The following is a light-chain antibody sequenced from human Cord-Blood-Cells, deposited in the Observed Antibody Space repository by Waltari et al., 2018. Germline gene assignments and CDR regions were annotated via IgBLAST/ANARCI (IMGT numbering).Light chain of an antibody. Sequence: EIVLTQSPATLSLSPGERATLSCRASQRVSSYLAWYQQKPGQAPRLLIYDASNRATGIPARFSGSGSGTDFTLTLSSLEPEDFAVYYCQQRSNCLFTFGPGTKVDIK. J-gene: IGKJ3*01. V-gene: IGKV3-11*01. CDR1: QRVSSY. CDR2: DAS. CDR3: QQRSNCLFT.